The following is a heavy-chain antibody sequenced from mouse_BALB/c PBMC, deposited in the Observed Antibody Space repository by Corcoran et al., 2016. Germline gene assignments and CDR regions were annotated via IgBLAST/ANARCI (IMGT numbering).Heavy chain of an antibody. V-gene: IGHV3-6*02. CDR1: GYSITSGYY. J-gene: IGHJ2*01. D-gene: IGHD1-2*01. Sequence: DVQLQESGPGLVQPSQSRSLTCSVTGYSITSGYYWNWIRHFPGNKLEWMGYISYDGSNNYNPSLKNRISINRDTSKNQFFLKLNSVTTEDTATYYCATLLRPFDYWGQGTTLTVSS. CDR3: ATLLRPFDY. CDR2: ISYDGSN.